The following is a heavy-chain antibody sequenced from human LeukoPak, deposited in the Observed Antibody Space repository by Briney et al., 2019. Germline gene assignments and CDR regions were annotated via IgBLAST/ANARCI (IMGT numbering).Heavy chain of an antibody. V-gene: IGHV3-7*01. Sequence: PGGSLRLSRAASGFTFSSYWMSWVRQAPGKGLEWVANIKQDGSEKYYVDSVKGRFTISRDNAKNSLYLQMNSLRAEDTAVYYCARDQTYCGGDCYGYWGQGTLVTVSS. D-gene: IGHD2-21*01. CDR1: GFTFSSYW. CDR3: ARDQTYCGGDCYGY. CDR2: IKQDGSEK. J-gene: IGHJ4*02.